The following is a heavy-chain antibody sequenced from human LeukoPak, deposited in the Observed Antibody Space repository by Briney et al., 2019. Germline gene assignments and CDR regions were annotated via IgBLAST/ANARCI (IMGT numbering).Heavy chain of an antibody. J-gene: IGHJ4*02. CDR1: GFTFSSYS. CDR3: ARDARWQQLPLLDC. V-gene: IGHV3-21*01. D-gene: IGHD5-24*01. CDR2: ISSSSSYI. Sequence: GGSLRLSCAASGFTFSSYSMNWVRQAPGKGLEWVSSISSSSSYIYYADSVKGRFTISRDNAKNSLYLQMNGLRVEDTAVYYCARDARWQQLPLLDCWGQGTLVTVSS.